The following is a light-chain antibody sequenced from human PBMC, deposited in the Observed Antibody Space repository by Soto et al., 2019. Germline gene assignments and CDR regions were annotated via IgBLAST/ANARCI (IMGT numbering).Light chain of an antibody. CDR1: QSLVWSDGITY. J-gene: IGKJ5*01. V-gene: IGKV2D-30*01. CDR3: MQGTHAPYT. CDR2: KVS. Sequence: DVTVTQSPLSLSVTLGQPASISCRCSQSLVWSDGITYLTWFQQRPGQSPRRLFYKVSNLDAGVPDSLNGSGSGTDYTPRISRVEAQDVRLYDCMQGTHAPYTVGQGTRLEIK.